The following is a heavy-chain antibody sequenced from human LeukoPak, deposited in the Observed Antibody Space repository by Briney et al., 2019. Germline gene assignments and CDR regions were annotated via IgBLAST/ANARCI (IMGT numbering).Heavy chain of an antibody. J-gene: IGHJ5*02. Sequence: GGSLRLSCAASGFTFSDYYMSWIRQAPGKGLEWVSYISSSGSTIYYADSVKGRFTISRDNAKNSLYLQMNSLRAEDTAVYYCARDGGQWGYHGSGRSGWFDPWGQGTLVTVSS. CDR2: ISSSGSTI. CDR3: ARDGGQWGYHGSGRSGWFDP. CDR1: GFTFSDYY. V-gene: IGHV3-11*01. D-gene: IGHD3-10*01.